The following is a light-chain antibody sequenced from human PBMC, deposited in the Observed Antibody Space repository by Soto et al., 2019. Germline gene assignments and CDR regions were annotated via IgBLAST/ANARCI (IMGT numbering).Light chain of an antibody. CDR2: DAS. V-gene: IGKV1-5*01. Sequence: DIPMTQSPSTLSASVGDTVTITCRASQTISGWLAWYQQRPGKAPNLLIFDASTLESGVPSRFSGSGSGTTFTLTISCLQSDDFATYYCLQYNGYYRTFGQGTKVEIK. CDR1: QTISGW. CDR3: LQYNGYYRT. J-gene: IGKJ1*01.